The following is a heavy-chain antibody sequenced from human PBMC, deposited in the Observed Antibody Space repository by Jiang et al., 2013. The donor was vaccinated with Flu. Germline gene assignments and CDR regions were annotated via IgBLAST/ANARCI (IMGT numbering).Heavy chain of an antibody. D-gene: IGHD2-21*02. Sequence: ASGFTFSSYAMSWVRQAPGEGLEWVSAISASGGTSYYADSVKGRFTLSRDNARNALFLQMNSLRAEDTAVYYCAKARDWENYYFYSMDVWGQGTTVTVSS. CDR2: ISASGGTS. CDR1: GFTFSSYA. CDR3: AKARDWENYYFYSMDV. V-gene: IGHV3-23*01. J-gene: IGHJ6*02.